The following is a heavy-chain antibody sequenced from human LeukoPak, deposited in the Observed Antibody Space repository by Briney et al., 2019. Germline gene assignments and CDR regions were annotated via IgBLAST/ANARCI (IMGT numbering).Heavy chain of an antibody. Sequence: PGGSLRLSCAASGFTFSSYAMSWVRQAPGTGLEWVSAISGSGGSTYYADSVKGRFTISRDNSKNTLYLQMNSLRAEDTAVYYCAKDPGINTVADAFDIWGQGTMVTVSS. V-gene: IGHV3-23*01. CDR3: AKDPGINTVADAFDI. J-gene: IGHJ3*02. CDR2: ISGSGGST. CDR1: GFTFSSYA. D-gene: IGHD2-21*01.